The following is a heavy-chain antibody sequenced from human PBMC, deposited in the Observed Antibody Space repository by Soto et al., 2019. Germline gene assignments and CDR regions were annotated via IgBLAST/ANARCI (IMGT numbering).Heavy chain of an antibody. Sequence: QVQLVQSGAEVKKPGASVKVSCKASGYTFTSYGISWLRQAPGQGREWMGWISAYNGNTNYAQKLQGRVTMTPDTSSSTAYMVWRSLISDDTAVYYCARDPGFRSDYWGQGTLVTVSS. D-gene: IGHD3-9*01. CDR1: GYTFTSYG. CDR3: ARDPGFRSDY. J-gene: IGHJ4*02. CDR2: ISAYNGNT. V-gene: IGHV1-18*01.